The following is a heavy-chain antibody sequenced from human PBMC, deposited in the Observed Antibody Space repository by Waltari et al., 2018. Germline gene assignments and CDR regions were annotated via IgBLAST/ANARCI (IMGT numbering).Heavy chain of an antibody. CDR2: INPNSGDT. CDR1: GYSLTSSY. CDR3: ARESAFSTSWYPGFDP. V-gene: IGHV1-2*06. Sequence: QVELVQSGAEVRKPGASVKVSRKASGYSLTSSYMHWVRQAPGLGLEWMGRINPNSGDTNSAPKFQGRVTLTRDTSVNTAFLELRSLTSDDTAVYFCARESAFSTSWYPGFDPWGQGTLVTVSS. D-gene: IGHD2-2*01. J-gene: IGHJ5*02.